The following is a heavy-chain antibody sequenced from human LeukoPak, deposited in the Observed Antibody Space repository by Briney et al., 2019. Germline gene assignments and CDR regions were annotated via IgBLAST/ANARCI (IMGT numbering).Heavy chain of an antibody. CDR1: GFVVSGDF. CDR2: IYSDGST. V-gene: IGHV3-53*01. J-gene: IGHJ4*02. CDR3: ARERGRGRDSPWFDY. D-gene: IGHD1-26*01. Sequence: GSLRLSCAASGFVVSGDFMSWVRQAPGKGLEWVSVIYSDGSTYYADSVKGRFTISRDNSKNTLDLQMTGLRAEDTAVYYCARERGRGRDSPWFDYWGQGTLVTVSS.